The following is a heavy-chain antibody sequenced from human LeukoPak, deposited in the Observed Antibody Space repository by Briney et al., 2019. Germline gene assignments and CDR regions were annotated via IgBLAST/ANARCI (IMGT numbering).Heavy chain of an antibody. CDR2: IYYSGST. V-gene: IGHV4-59*08. CDR1: GGSISSYY. D-gene: IGHD2-2*01. Sequence: NASETLSLTCTVSGGSISSYYWSWIRQPPGKGLEWIGYIYYSGSTNYNPSLKSRVTISVDTSKNQFSLKLSSVTAADTAVYYCARFWGLTEDIVVVPAAVTHAFDIWGQGTMVTVSS. J-gene: IGHJ3*02. CDR3: ARFWGLTEDIVVVPAAVTHAFDI.